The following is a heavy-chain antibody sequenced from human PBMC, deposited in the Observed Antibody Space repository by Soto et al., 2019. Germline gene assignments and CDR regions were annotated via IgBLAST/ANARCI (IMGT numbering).Heavy chain of an antibody. CDR2: ISYDGSNK. D-gene: IGHD5-18*01. J-gene: IGHJ4*02. Sequence: PRGSLRLSCAASGFTFSSYAMHWVRQAPGKGLDWVAVISYDGSNKYYADSVKGRFTISRDNSKNTLYLQMNSLRAEDTAVYYCARDSGERGYSYGFGCGSEDWGQGTLVTVSS. V-gene: IGHV3-30-3*01. CDR3: ARDSGERGYSYGFGCGSED. CDR1: GFTFSSYA.